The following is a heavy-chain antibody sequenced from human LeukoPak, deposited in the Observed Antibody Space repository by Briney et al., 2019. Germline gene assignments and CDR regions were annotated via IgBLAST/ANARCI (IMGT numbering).Heavy chain of an antibody. CDR1: GXSVSSYY. CDR3: ARHGTISSESYFDY. D-gene: IGHD1-14*01. V-gene: IGHV4-59*08. J-gene: IGHJ4*02. Sequence: SETLSLTCSVSGXSVSSYYWSWIRQSPGKGREWIGYIHNSGRTNYNPSLKSRVTGFVDTSKNQVSLRLSSVTAADTAVYYCARHGTISSESYFDYWGQGALVTVSS. CDR2: IHNSGRT.